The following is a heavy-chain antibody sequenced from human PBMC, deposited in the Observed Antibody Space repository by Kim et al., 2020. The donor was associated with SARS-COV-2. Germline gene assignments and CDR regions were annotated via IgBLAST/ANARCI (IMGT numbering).Heavy chain of an antibody. CDR2: TYYRSKWYN. CDR1: GDSVSSNSAA. CDR3: ARDPYRHSSSWTNGGFDP. D-gene: IGHD6-13*01. Sequence: SQTLSLTCAISGDSVSSNSAAWNWIRQSPSRGLEWLGRTYYRSKWYNDYAVSVKSRITINPDTSKNQFSLQLNSVTPEDTAVYYCARDPYRHSSSWTNGGFDPWGQGTLVTVSS. V-gene: IGHV6-1*01. J-gene: IGHJ5*02.